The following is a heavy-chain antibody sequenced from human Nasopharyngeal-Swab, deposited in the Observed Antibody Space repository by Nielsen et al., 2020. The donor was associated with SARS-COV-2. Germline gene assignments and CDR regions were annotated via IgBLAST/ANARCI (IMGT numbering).Heavy chain of an antibody. CDR3: ARLPYYYDSSGYLYYFDY. Sequence: ASVKVSCKASGYTFTSSGISWVRQAPGQGLEWMGWISAYNGNTNYAQKLQGRVTMTTDTSTSTAYMELRSLRSDDTAVYYCARLPYYYDSSGYLYYFDYWGQGTLVTVSS. CDR1: GYTFTSSG. CDR2: ISAYNGNT. D-gene: IGHD3-22*01. J-gene: IGHJ4*02. V-gene: IGHV1-18*01.